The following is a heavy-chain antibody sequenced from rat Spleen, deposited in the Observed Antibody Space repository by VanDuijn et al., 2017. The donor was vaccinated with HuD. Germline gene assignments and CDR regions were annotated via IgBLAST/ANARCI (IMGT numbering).Heavy chain of an antibody. Sequence: EVQLVESDGGLVQPGRSLKLSCAASGFTFSDYGVAWVRQAPTKGLEWVATISYGDSSGHSGTYYRDSVKGRFTISRDNAKSTLSLQMDSLRSEDTATYYCATVGPDWEFGYWGQGVMVTVSS. CDR2: ISYGDSSGHSGT. CDR1: GFTFSDYG. CDR3: ATVGPDWEFGY. J-gene: IGHJ2*01. D-gene: IGHD5-1*01. V-gene: IGHV5-29*01.